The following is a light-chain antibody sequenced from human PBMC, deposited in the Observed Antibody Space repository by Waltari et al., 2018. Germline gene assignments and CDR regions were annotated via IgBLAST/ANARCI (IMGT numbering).Light chain of an antibody. CDR2: GAS. V-gene: IGKV3-15*01. CDR3: QQYNNWPPSIT. Sequence: EILMTQSPATLSVSPGESVTLSCRASQSVSSNFAWYQQKSGQAPRLLIYGASTRATAVPARFSGSGSGTEFTLTISSLQSEDFAVYYCQQYNNWPPSITFGQGTRLEIK. J-gene: IGKJ5*01. CDR1: QSVSSN.